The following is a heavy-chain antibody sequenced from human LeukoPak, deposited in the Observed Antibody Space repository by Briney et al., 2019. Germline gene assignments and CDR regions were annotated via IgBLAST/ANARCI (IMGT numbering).Heavy chain of an antibody. CDR2: ISYDGSNK. V-gene: IGHV3-30*18. D-gene: IGHD6-13*01. Sequence: GSLRLSCAASGFTFSSYGMHWVRQAPGKGLEWVAVISYDGSNKYYADSVKGRFTISRDNSKNTLYLQMNSLRAEDTAVYYCAKDYDGSSGAPWGQGTLVTVSS. CDR1: GFTFSSYG. J-gene: IGHJ5*02. CDR3: AKDYDGSSGAP.